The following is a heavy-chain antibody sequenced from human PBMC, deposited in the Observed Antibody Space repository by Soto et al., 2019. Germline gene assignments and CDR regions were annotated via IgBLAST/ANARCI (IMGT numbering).Heavy chain of an antibody. CDR3: AKDAAMVSSTFNYFDY. Sequence: GGSLRLSCAASGFFFSSYAMSWVCQAPGKGLEWVSGIGGSGGYKSYADSVKGRFTISRDNSKNTLYLQMESLGAEDTAVYYCAKDAAMVSSTFNYFDYWGQGTLVTVSS. J-gene: IGHJ4*02. CDR2: IGGSGGYK. V-gene: IGHV3-23*01. CDR1: GFFFSSYA. D-gene: IGHD6-13*01.